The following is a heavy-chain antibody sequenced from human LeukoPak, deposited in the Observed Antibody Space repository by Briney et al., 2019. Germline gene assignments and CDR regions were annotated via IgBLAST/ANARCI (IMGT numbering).Heavy chain of an antibody. V-gene: IGHV3-48*02. CDR2: ITGSGSPI. CDR3: VRDPAALDY. J-gene: IGHJ4*02. CDR1: GFTFSTYS. Sequence: GGSLRLSCAASGFTFSTYSMNWVHQAPGKGLEWVSYITGSGSPIYYADSVKGRFTISRDNAKNSLYLQMNSLRDEDTAVYYCVRDPAALDYWGQGALVTVSS.